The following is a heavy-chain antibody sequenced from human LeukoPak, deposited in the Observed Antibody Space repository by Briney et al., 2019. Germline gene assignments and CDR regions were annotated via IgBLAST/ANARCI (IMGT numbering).Heavy chain of an antibody. Sequence: PSETLSLTCAVYGEPFSGYYWSWIRQTTGKGLEWIGEINHNGSTNYTPALKTRVTISVDTCKYQFSLKLSSVTAADTAVYYCASDIVVVRAAMGSYYYYGMDVWGQGSTVTVSS. D-gene: IGHD2-2*01. V-gene: IGHV4-34*01. CDR3: ASDIVVVRAAMGSYYYYGMDV. J-gene: IGHJ6*02. CDR2: INHNGST. CDR1: GEPFSGYY.